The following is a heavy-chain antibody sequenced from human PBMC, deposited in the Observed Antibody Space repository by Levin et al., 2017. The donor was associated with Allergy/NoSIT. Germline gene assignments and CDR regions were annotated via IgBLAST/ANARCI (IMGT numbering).Heavy chain of an antibody. J-gene: IGHJ4*02. CDR1: GFTFRNHA. CDR2: ISYDGSNK. D-gene: IGHD6-6*01. V-gene: IGHV3-30-3*01. Sequence: GGSLRLSCAASGFTFRNHAIYWVRQAPGKGLEWVAVISYDGSNKYYADSVKGRFTISRDNSKNTLYLQINSLRGEDTAVYYCALEYSSSSGLDYWGQGTLVTVSS. CDR3: ALEYSSSSGLDY.